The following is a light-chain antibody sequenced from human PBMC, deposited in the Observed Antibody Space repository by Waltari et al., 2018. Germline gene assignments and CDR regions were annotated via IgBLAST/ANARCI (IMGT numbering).Light chain of an antibody. Sequence: EIVLTQSPTTLSLSPGERATLSCRASQSVSSYLAGYQQTPGQAPRLLIYDASNSATGIPARFSGSGSGTDFTLTINSLEPEDFAVYYCQQRSNRPPWTFGQGTRVEIK. CDR1: QSVSSY. CDR3: QQRSNRPPWT. CDR2: DAS. J-gene: IGKJ1*01. V-gene: IGKV3-11*01.